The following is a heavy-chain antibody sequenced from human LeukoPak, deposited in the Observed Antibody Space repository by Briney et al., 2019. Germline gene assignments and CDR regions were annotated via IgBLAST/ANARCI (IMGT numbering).Heavy chain of an antibody. J-gene: IGHJ4*02. Sequence: PSQTLSLTCTVSGGSISSGGYHWSWIRQHPGKGLEWIGYIYYSGSTNYNPSLKSRVTISVDTSKNQFSLKLSSVTAADTAVYYCARVPVYCSADRCYYFDYWGQGTLVTVSS. V-gene: IGHV4-31*03. CDR1: GGSISSGGYH. CDR3: ARVPVYCSADRCYYFDY. CDR2: IYYSGST. D-gene: IGHD2-15*01.